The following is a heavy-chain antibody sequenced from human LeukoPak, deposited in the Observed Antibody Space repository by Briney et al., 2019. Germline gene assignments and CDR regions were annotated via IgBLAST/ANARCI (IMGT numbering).Heavy chain of an antibody. Sequence: GASVKVSCKASGYTFSSYGISWVRQAPGQGLEWMGWISGYNGNTNYAQKVQGRVTMTTDTPTSTAYMELRSLTSDDTAVYYCARVLSGYRWDYYYYMDVWGTGTTVTVSS. D-gene: IGHD5-12*01. J-gene: IGHJ6*03. CDR1: GYTFSSYG. CDR3: ARVLSGYRWDYYYYMDV. CDR2: ISGYNGNT. V-gene: IGHV1-18*01.